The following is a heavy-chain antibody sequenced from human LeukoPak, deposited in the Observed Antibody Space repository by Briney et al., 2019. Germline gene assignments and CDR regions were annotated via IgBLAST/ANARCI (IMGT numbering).Heavy chain of an antibody. D-gene: IGHD1-26*01. V-gene: IGHV1-8*01. J-gene: IGHJ6*02. CDR1: GYTFTSYD. Sequence: ASVKVSCKASGYTFTSYDINWVRQATGQGLEWMGWMNPNSGNTGYAQKFQGRVTMTRNTSISTAYMELSSLRSEDTAVYYCARGDGGSYFSSYYYYYGTDVWGQGTTVTVSS. CDR3: ARGDGGSYFSSYYYYYGTDV. CDR2: MNPNSGNT.